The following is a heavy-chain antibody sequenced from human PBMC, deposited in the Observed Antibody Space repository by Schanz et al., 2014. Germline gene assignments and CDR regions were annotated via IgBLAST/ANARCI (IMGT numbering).Heavy chain of an antibody. Sequence: EVQLVESGGDLVQPGGSQRLSCAASGFIVSSTYMTWVRQAPGKGLEWVGRIKSKVDGGTTDNAAPVQGRFTISRDDSKNTLHLQMNSLKTEDTAVYYCSTDLTAVDYDAIGLWRQGTMVTVSS. D-gene: IGHD4-17*01. J-gene: IGHJ3*01. CDR2: IKSKVDGGTT. CDR1: GFIVSSTY. V-gene: IGHV3-15*01. CDR3: STDLTAVDYDAIGL.